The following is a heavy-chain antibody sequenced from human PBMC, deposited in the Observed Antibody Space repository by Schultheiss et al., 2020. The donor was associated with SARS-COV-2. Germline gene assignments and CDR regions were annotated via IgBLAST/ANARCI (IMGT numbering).Heavy chain of an antibody. D-gene: IGHD3-16*01. CDR2: IYYSGST. J-gene: IGHJ4*02. CDR1: GGSISSSSYY. CDR3: AKVKGGNLDY. Sequence: SETLSLTCTVSGGSISSSSYYWSWIRQPPGKGLEWVGSIYYSGSTNYNPSLKSRVTMSVDTSKNQFSLKLSSVTAADTAVYYCAKVKGGNLDYWGQGTLVTVSS. V-gene: IGHV4-39*01.